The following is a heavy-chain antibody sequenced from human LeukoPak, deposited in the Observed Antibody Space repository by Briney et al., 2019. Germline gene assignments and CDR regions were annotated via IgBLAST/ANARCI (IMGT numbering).Heavy chain of an antibody. CDR1: GFAFRSSA. CDR2: VSNNGGYT. CDR3: AKQLGYCSDGSCYFPY. Sequence: GGSLRLSCAASGFAFRSSAMSWVRQAPGQGLEWVSAVSNNGGYTYYADSVQGRFTISRDNSKSTLCLQMNSLRAEDTAVYYCAKQLGYCSDGSCYFPYWGQGTLVTVSS. D-gene: IGHD2-15*01. V-gene: IGHV3-23*01. J-gene: IGHJ4*02.